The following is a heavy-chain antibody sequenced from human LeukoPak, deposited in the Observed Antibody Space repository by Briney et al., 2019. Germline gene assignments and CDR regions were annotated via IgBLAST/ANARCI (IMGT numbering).Heavy chain of an antibody. J-gene: IGHJ5*02. D-gene: IGHD1-26*01. CDR1: GYSISSGYY. CDR2: IYHSGST. Sequence: SETLSLTCTVSGYSISSGYYWGWIRQPPGKGLEWIGSIYHSGSTYYNPSLKSRVTISVDTSKNQFSLKLSSVTAADTAVYYCARDVTVGATSPWGQGTLVTVSS. V-gene: IGHV4-38-2*02. CDR3: ARDVTVGATSP.